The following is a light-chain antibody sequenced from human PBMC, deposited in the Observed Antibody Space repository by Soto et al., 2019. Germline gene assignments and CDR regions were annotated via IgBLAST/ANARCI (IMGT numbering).Light chain of an antibody. V-gene: IGLV2-14*01. CDR1: TRDIAGYNY. Sequence: QSVLAQPASVSGSLGQSITISCTGTTRDIAGYNYISWYQQLPGKAPKLMIYQVTIRPSGISNRFSGSKSGNTASLTISGLQAEDEADYYCTSLSSSTSLYVFGTGTKV. CDR2: QVT. J-gene: IGLJ1*01. CDR3: TSLSSSTSLYV.